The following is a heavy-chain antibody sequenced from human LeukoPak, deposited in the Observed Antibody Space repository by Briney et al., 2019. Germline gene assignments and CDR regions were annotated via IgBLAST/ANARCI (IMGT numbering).Heavy chain of an antibody. CDR2: ISSSSDTI. J-gene: IGHJ6*02. CDR3: ARIPAGHYYAMDV. V-gene: IGHV3-48*02. Sequence: HPGGSLRLSCVVSGFTFSTYSMNWVRQAPGKGLEWVSYISSSSDTIYYADSVKGRFTISRDNAKNSLYLQMNSLRDEDTAVYFCARIPAGHYYAMDVWGQGTTVTVSS. CDR1: GFTFSTYS. D-gene: IGHD2-2*01.